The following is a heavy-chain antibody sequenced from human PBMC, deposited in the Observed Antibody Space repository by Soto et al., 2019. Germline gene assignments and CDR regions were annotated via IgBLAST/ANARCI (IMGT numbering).Heavy chain of an antibody. D-gene: IGHD1-20*01. CDR2: INPNSGGT. J-gene: IGHJ4*02. CDR3: ARGESGNWNLFDY. CDR1: GYTFTGYY. Sequence: GASVKVSCKASGYTFTGYYMHWVRQAPGQGLEWMGWINPNSGGTNYAQIFQGWVTMTRDTSISTAYMELSRLRSDDTAVYYCARGESGNWNLFDYWGQGTLVTVSS. V-gene: IGHV1-2*04.